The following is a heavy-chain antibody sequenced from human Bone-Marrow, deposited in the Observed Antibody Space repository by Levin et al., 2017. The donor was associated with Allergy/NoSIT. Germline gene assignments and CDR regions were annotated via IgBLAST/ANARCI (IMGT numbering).Heavy chain of an antibody. CDR1: GFTFNNYW. J-gene: IGHJ4*02. CDR2: IKNDGSET. Sequence: PSQTLSLTCAAFGFTFNNYWMRWVRQTPGKGLESVANIKNDGSETYYVDSVKGRFTISRDNAKNSLHLQMNSLRAEDTAVYYCATAVRGIPFDYWGQGTLVTVSS. V-gene: IGHV3-7*01. CDR3: ATAVRGIPFDY. D-gene: IGHD2-21*01.